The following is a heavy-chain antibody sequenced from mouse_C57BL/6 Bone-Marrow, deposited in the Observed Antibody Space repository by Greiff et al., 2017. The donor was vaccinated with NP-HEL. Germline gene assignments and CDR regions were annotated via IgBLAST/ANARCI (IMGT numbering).Heavy chain of an antibody. J-gene: IGHJ1*03. V-gene: IGHV1-47*01. CDR2: FHPYNDDT. Sequence: VQLVESGAELVKPGASVKMSCKASGYTFTTYPIEWMKQNHGKSLEWIGNFHPYNDDTKYNEKFKGKATLTVEKSSSTVYLELSRLTSDDSAVYFCARGAGSSYDWYFDVWGTGTTVTVSS. D-gene: IGHD1-1*01. CDR1: GYTFTTYP. CDR3: ARGAGSSYDWYFDV.